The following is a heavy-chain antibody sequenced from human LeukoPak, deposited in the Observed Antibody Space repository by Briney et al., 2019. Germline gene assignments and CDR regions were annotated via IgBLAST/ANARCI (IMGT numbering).Heavy chain of an antibody. CDR2: INHSGNT. CDR1: GGSFSGYY. D-gene: IGHD1-26*01. V-gene: IGHV4-34*01. Sequence: KASETLSLTCAVYGGSFSGYYWSWLRQPPGKGLEWIGEINHSGNTNYSPSLKSRVTISVDTSKSQFSLILSSVTAADTGVYYCARSGSQYYFHYWGQGTLVTVSS. J-gene: IGHJ4*02. CDR3: ARSGSQYYFHY.